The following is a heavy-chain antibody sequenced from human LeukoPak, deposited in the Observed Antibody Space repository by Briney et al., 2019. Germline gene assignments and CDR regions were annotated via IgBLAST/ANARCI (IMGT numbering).Heavy chain of an antibody. CDR2: IYYSGST. CDR1: GGSISSYY. CDR3: ARSPKRYCSGGSCYSIPYPFDP. D-gene: IGHD2-15*01. J-gene: IGHJ5*02. Sequence: SETLSLTCTVSGGSISSYYWSWIRQPPGKGLEWIGYIYYSGSTNYNPSPKSRVTISVDTSKNHFSLKLSSVTAADTAVYYCARSPKRYCSGGSCYSIPYPFDPWGQGTLVTVSS. V-gene: IGHV4-59*01.